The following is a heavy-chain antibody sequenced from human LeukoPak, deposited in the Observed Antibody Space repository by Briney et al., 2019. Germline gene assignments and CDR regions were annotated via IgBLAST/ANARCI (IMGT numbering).Heavy chain of an antibody. CDR1: GFTFSSCV. V-gene: IGHV3-23*01. CDR2: ISGSGSST. D-gene: IGHD6-13*01. CDR3: AKDTSSWYGYYGMDV. Sequence: GGSLRLSCAASGFTFSSCVMSWVRQAPGKGLEWVSGISGSGSSTYYADSVKGRFTISGDNSKNMLYLQMNSLRAEDTAAYYCAKDTSSWYGYYGMDVWGQGTTVTVSS. J-gene: IGHJ6*02.